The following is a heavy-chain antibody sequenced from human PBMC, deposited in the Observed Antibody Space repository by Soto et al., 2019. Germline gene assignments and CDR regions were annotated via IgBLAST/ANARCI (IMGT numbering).Heavy chain of an antibody. J-gene: IGHJ6*02. CDR1: GGSFSGYY. V-gene: IGHV4-34*01. CDR2: INHSGST. Sequence: QVQLQQWGAGLLKPSETLSLTCAVYGGSFSGYYWSWIRQPPGKGLEWIGEINHSGSTNYNPSLKSRVTISVDTSKNQFSLKLSSVTAADTAVYYCARVDSSSWYDYYYYYGMDVWGQGTTFTVSS. CDR3: ARVDSSSWYDYYYYYGMDV. D-gene: IGHD6-13*01.